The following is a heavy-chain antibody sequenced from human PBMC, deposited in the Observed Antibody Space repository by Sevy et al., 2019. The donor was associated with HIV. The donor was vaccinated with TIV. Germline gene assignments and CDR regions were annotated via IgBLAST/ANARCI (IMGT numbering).Heavy chain of an antibody. CDR1: GGSISSYY. V-gene: IGHV4-59*01. D-gene: IGHD4-17*01. J-gene: IGHJ6*02. CDR3: ARVLDYGGNSGRGYYYGMDV. Sequence: SETLSLTCTVSGGSISSYYWSWIRQPPGKGLEWIGYISYSGSTNYNPSLKSRVTISVDTSKNQFSLKLSSVTAADTAVYYCARVLDYGGNSGRGYYYGMDVWGHGTTVTVSS. CDR2: ISYSGST.